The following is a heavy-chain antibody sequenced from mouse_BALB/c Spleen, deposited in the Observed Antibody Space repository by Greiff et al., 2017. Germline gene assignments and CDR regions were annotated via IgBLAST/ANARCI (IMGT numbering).Heavy chain of an antibody. CDR3: ARILMIHYAMDY. J-gene: IGHJ4*01. V-gene: IGHV14-3*02. Sequence: EVQLQQSGAELVKPGASVKLSCTASGFNIKDTYMHWVKQRPEQGLEWIGRIDPANGNTKYDPKFQGKATITADTSSNTAYLQLSSLTSEDTAVYYCARILMIHYAMDYWGQGTSVTVSS. D-gene: IGHD2-4*01. CDR2: IDPANGNT. CDR1: GFNIKDTY.